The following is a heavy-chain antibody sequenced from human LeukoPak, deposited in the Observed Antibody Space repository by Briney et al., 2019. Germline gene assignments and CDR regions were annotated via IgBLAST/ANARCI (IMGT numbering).Heavy chain of an antibody. CDR2: IYYSGST. D-gene: IGHD3-10*01. CDR1: GGSISSYY. CDR3: ARSRYGSGSYSFDY. V-gene: IGHV4-59*01. J-gene: IGHJ4*02. Sequence: PSETLSLTCTVSGGSISSYYWSWIRQPPGKGLEWIGYIYYSGSTNYNPSLESRVTISVDTSKNQFSLKLSSVTAADTAVYYCARSRYGSGSYSFDYWGQGTLVTVSS.